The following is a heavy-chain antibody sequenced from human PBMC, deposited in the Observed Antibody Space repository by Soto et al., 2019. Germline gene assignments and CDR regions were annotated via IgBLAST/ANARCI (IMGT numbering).Heavy chain of an antibody. Sequence: DVQLVESGGGLVQPGRSLRLSCVASGFTFDDYAMHWVRQAPGKGLEWVSGISWNSGTMAYADSVKGRFTISRDNAKNSLFLQMNSLRAEDTALYYRLKDIGTGGTRPGGNAIDIWGQGTKATVSS. D-gene: IGHD2-8*02. CDR3: LKDIGTGGTRPGGNAIDI. J-gene: IGHJ3*02. CDR1: GFTFDDYA. V-gene: IGHV3-9*01. CDR2: ISWNSGTM.